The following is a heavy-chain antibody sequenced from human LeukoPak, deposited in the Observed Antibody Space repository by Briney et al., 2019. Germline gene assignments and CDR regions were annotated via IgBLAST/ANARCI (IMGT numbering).Heavy chain of an antibody. Sequence: ASETLSLTCAVYGGSVSDYYLGWIRQPPGKGLEWIGEINPSGSTNYSPSLKSRVTISVDTSKNQFSLKLSSVAAADTAVYFCVRVGYRYVINDWSRTGLGAYPTKYYYHMDVWDKGATVTVSS. V-gene: IGHV4-34*01. D-gene: IGHD5-18*01. CDR2: INPSGST. J-gene: IGHJ6*03. CDR1: GGSVSDYY. CDR3: VRVGYRYVINDWSRTGLGAYPTKYYYHMDV.